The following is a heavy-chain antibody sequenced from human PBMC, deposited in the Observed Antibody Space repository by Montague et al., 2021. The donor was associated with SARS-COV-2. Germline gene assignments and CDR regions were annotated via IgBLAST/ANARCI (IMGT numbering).Heavy chain of an antibody. D-gene: IGHD6-19*01. CDR1: GGSISSINW. Sequence: SETLSLTCVVSGGSISSINWCSLVRQPPGKVLECIGEIYHSGSTNYNPSLNSRVIISVDKSKNQFSLKLSSVTAADTAVYYCARTGYSSGWHSFDYWGQGTLVTVSS. V-gene: IGHV4-4*02. J-gene: IGHJ4*02. CDR3: ARTGYSSGWHSFDY. CDR2: IYHSGST.